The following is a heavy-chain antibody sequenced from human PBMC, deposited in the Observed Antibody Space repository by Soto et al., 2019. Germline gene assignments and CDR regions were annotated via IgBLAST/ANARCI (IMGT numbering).Heavy chain of an antibody. CDR2: IYYSGST. CDR1: GGSMNSRNYY. Sequence: QLQLQESGPGLVKPSETLSLTCTVSGGSMNSRNYYWGWIRQPPGKGLEWIGSIYYSGSTYYNPSLKSRVTISIDTSKNQFSLNLSSVTAADTAVYNWARHQDYYTSGTSPYWGQGNLVTVSS. CDR3: ARHQDYYTSGTSPY. J-gene: IGHJ4*02. V-gene: IGHV4-39*01. D-gene: IGHD3-10*01.